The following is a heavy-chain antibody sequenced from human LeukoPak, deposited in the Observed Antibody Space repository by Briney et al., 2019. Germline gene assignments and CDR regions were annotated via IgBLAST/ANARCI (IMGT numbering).Heavy chain of an antibody. CDR2: INPSAGST. CDR1: GYTFTSYY. CDR3: ARKGDIAVAGLVLDH. V-gene: IGHV1-46*01. J-gene: IGHJ4*02. Sequence: GASVKVSCKASGYTFTSYYLHWVRQPPAQGLEWVGIINPSAGSTSYAQKFQGRITMTRDTSTSTVYMELSSLRSEDTAVYYCARKGDIAVAGLVLDHWGQGTLVTVSS. D-gene: IGHD6-19*01.